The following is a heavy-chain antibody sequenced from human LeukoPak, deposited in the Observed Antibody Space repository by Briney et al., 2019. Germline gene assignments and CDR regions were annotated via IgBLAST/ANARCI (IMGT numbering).Heavy chain of an antibody. CDR2: ISSSSSTI. V-gene: IGHV3-48*02. CDR3: ASRYCSGGSCYFVY. CDR1: GFTFSSYS. D-gene: IGHD2-15*01. Sequence: GGSPRLSCAASGFTFSSYSMNWVRQAPGKGLEWVSYISSSSSTIYYADSVKGRFTISRDNAKNSLYLQMNSLRDEDTAVYYCASRYCSGGSCYFVYWGQGTLVTVSS. J-gene: IGHJ4*02.